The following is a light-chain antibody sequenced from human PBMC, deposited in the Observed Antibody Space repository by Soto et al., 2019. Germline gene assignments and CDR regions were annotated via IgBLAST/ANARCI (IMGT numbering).Light chain of an antibody. J-gene: IGLJ1*01. CDR3: SSYTTNLTYV. Sequence: QSVLTQPASVSGSPGQSITISCTGTSSDVGGYNYVSWYQHHPGKAPKLMIYDVSSRPSGVSDRFSGSKSGNTASLTISGLQAEDEADYYCSSYTTNLTYVFGTGTKVTVL. V-gene: IGLV2-14*03. CDR1: SSDVGGYNY. CDR2: DVS.